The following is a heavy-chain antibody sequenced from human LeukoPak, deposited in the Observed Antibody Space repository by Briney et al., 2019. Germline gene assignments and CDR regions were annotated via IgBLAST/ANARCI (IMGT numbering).Heavy chain of an antibody. CDR3: ATLGYCSSTSCYTDY. D-gene: IGHD2-2*02. Sequence: SETLSLTCTVSGGSISSGSYYWSWIRQPAGKGLEWIGRIYTSGSTNYNPSLKSRVTMSVDTSKNQFSLKLSSVTAADTAVYYCATLGYCSSTSCYTDYWGQGTLVAVSS. J-gene: IGHJ4*02. V-gene: IGHV4-61*02. CDR2: IYTSGST. CDR1: GGSISSGSYY.